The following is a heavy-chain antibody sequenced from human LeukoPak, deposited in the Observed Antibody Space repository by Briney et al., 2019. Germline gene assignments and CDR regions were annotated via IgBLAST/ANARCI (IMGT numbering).Heavy chain of an antibody. J-gene: IGHJ3*02. CDR1: GFTFSSYA. CDR2: ISGSGGST. CDR3: ARDKHSSGWYWDAFDI. D-gene: IGHD6-19*01. Sequence: PGGSLRLSCAASGFTFSSYAMSWVRQAPGKGLEWVSAISGSGGSTYYADSVKGRFTISRDNSKNTLYLQMNSLRAEDTAVYYCARDKHSSGWYWDAFDIWGQGTMVTVSS. V-gene: IGHV3-23*01.